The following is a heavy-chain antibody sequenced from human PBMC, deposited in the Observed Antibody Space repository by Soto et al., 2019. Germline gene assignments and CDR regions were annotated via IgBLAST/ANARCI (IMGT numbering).Heavy chain of an antibody. J-gene: IGHJ6*02. CDR1: GFTFSNYD. CDR3: VRQAKLTTVTANVGYYYGLDV. Sequence: QPGGSLRLSCAASGFTFSNYDMSWVRQAPGKGPAWVSVISDSGSGTYYAGSVKGRFTISRDNSKNTLYLQMNSLRAEDTAVYYCVRQAKLTTVTANVGYYYGLDVWGQGTTVTVSS. D-gene: IGHD4-4*01. CDR2: ISDSGSGT. V-gene: IGHV3-23*01.